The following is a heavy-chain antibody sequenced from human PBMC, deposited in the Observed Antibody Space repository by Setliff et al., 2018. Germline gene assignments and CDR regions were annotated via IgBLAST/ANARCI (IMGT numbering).Heavy chain of an antibody. D-gene: IGHD3-22*01. CDR1: GYNFLDYW. CDR3: ARRRRFDSGGPRSPWYFDL. V-gene: IGHV5-51*01. J-gene: IGHJ2*01. Sequence: GESLKISCKAPGYNFLDYWIGWVRRMPGKGLEWMGIIYPDDSDTRYSPSVQGPFTISADKSISTAYLQWSSLKASDTAFYYCARRRRFDSGGPRSPWYFDLWGRGTLVTVSS. CDR2: IYPDDSDT.